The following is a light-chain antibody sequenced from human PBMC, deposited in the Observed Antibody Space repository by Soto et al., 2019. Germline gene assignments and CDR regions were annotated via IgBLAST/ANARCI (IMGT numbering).Light chain of an antibody. CDR1: QSVRSN. V-gene: IGKV3D-15*01. Sequence: MSQSETAMSVSPGERATLSCRASQSVRSNLAWYQQKPGQAPRLLIYGASTRATGIPARFSGSGSGTQFTLTICGLQTDASAPYRSLHDHLLSCPFPQGTKVDIK. CDR3: LHDHLLSCP. CDR2: GAS. J-gene: IGKJ1*01.